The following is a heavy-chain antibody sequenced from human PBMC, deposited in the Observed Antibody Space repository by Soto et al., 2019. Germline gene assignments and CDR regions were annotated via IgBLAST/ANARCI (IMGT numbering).Heavy chain of an antibody. V-gene: IGHV1-3*04. CDR1: GYSFFDNA. CDR3: ARDAWMYVMYYYDS. Sequence: QVQLVQSGAEVKKPGASVRVSCKASGYSFFDNALHWVRQAPGQRPEWMGWINTRNGNTKYSQNFQGRVTITSDTSATTSYMELSSLRSEDTAVYYCARDAWMYVMYYYDSWAQGTLVIVSS. CDR2: INTRNGNT. D-gene: IGHD3-16*01. J-gene: IGHJ4*02.